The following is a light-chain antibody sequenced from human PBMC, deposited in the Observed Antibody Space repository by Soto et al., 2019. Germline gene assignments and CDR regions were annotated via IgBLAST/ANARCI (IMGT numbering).Light chain of an antibody. CDR1: QSVRSSY. CDR3: QQYGSSPPWT. CDR2: GAS. V-gene: IGKV3-20*01. J-gene: IGKJ1*01. Sequence: EIVLTQSPGTLSLSPGERATLSCRASQSVRSSYLAWYQQKPGQAPRLLIYGASSRATGIPDRFSGSGSGTDFTLTISRLEPEDFAAYYCQQYGSSPPWTFGQGTKVEIK.